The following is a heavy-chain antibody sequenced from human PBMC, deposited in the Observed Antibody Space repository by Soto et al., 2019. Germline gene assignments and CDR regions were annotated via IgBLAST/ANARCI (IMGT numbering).Heavy chain of an antibody. D-gene: IGHD3-22*01. V-gene: IGHV4-34*01. CDR2: INHSGRV. Sequence: SETLSLTCAVYGGSFSGHSWTWIRQSPGKGLEWIGDINHSGRVNYSPSLKSRVTISLDTSKNQFSLNLSAVTAADTAMYYCATSASDTIGYYRFDPWGQGTLVTVSS. J-gene: IGHJ5*01. CDR3: ATSASDTIGYYRFDP. CDR1: GGSFSGHS.